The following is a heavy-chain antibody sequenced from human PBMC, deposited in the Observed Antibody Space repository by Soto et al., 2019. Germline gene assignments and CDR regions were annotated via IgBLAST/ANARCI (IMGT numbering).Heavy chain of an antibody. V-gene: IGHV1-46*01. Sequence: QVQLVQSGAEVKKPGASVKVSCKASGYIFSSYYLHWVRQAPGQGLEWMGMINPSGGSPSYAQKFQGRVTMTRDTSTSTVYMELSSLRSEDTAVYYCAREQNTAMVKGEYYFDYWGQGTLVTVSS. CDR3: AREQNTAMVKGEYYFDY. CDR1: GYIFSSYY. CDR2: INPSGGSP. D-gene: IGHD5-18*01. J-gene: IGHJ4*02.